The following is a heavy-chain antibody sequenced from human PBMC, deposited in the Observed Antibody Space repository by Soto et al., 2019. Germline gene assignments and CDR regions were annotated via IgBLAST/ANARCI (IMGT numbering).Heavy chain of an antibody. CDR1: GFTFSSYG. CDR3: ARDRGYDFWSGYYTNYYYYGMDV. D-gene: IGHD3-3*01. V-gene: IGHV3-33*01. J-gene: IGHJ6*02. CDR2: IWYDGSNK. Sequence: PGGSLRLSCAASGFTFSSYGMHWVRQAPGKGLEWVVVIWYDGSNKYYADSVKGRFTISRDNSKNTLYLQMNSLRAEDTAVYYCARDRGYDFWSGYYTNYYYYGMDVWGQGTTVTVSS.